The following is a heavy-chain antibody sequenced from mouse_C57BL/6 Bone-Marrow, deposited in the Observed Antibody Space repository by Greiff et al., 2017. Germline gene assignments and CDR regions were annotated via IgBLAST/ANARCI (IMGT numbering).Heavy chain of an antibody. CDR3: ARWAYGNYVSWFAY. CDR2: INPSSGYT. CDR1: GYTFTSYT. D-gene: IGHD2-1*01. J-gene: IGHJ3*01. V-gene: IGHV1-4*01. Sequence: QVQLKQSGAELARPGASVKMSCKASGYTFTSYTMHWVKQRPGQGLEWIGYINPSSGYTKYNQKFKDKATLTADKSSSTAYMQLSSLTSEDSAVYYGARWAYGNYVSWFAYWGQGTLVTVSA.